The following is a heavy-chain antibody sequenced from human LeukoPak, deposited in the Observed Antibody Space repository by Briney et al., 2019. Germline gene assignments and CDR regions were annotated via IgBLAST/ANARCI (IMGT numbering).Heavy chain of an antibody. Sequence: GGSLRLSCAASGFTFDDYAMHWVRQAPGKGLEWVSGISWNSGSIGYADSVKGRFTISRDNAKNSLYLQMNSLRAEDTAVYYCARGRRYSGYEFDYWGQGTLVTVSS. CDR1: GFTFDDYA. CDR2: ISWNSGSI. CDR3: ARGRRYSGYEFDY. J-gene: IGHJ4*02. V-gene: IGHV3-9*01. D-gene: IGHD5-12*01.